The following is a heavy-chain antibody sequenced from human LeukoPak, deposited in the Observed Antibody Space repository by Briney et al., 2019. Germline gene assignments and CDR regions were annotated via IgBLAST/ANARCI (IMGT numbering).Heavy chain of an antibody. CDR2: ISSSSSNK. CDR3: AREKGFGWPDY. CDR1: GFTFSSYS. J-gene: IGHJ4*02. V-gene: IGHV3-21*01. Sequence: PGGSLRLSCAASGFTFSSYSMNWVRQAPGKGLEWVSSISSSSSNKYYADSVKGRFTISRDNAKNSLYLQMNSLRAEDTAVYYCAREKGFGWPDYWGQGTLVTVSS. D-gene: IGHD6-19*01.